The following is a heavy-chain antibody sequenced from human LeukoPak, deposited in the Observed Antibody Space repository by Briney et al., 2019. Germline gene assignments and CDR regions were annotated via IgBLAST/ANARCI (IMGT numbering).Heavy chain of an antibody. CDR2: ISSSGSTI. V-gene: IGHV3-11*01. CDR1: GYTFSDYY. CDR3: ARAEVAAAGRLYFDY. J-gene: IGHJ4*02. D-gene: IGHD6-13*01. Sequence: PGGSLRLSCAASGYTFSDYYMSWIRQAPGKGLEWVSYISSSGSTIYYADSVKGRFTISRDNAKNSLYLQMNSLRAEDTAVYYCARAEVAAAGRLYFDYWGQGTLVTVSS.